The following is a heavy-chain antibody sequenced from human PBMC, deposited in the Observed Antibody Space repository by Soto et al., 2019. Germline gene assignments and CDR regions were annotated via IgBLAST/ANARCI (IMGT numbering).Heavy chain of an antibody. Sequence: ETLSLTCPVSGGSISGISCCWVWIRQPPGKGLQWIGCMFYSGATYYNPSLKNRVTLSVDTSNNEFSLKLVSVTAPDTAVYYCARHKSGSDWLDPWGQGTLVTVSS. J-gene: IGHJ5*02. D-gene: IGHD2-15*01. CDR2: MFYSGAT. CDR1: GGSISGISCC. V-gene: IGHV4-39*01. CDR3: ARHKSGSDWLDP.